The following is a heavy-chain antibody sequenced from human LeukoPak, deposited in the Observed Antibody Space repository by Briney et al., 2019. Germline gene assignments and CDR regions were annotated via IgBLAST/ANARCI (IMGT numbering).Heavy chain of an antibody. CDR2: IWYDGSNK. CDR3: ASFSSSWSRDY. D-gene: IGHD6-13*01. Sequence: PGRSLRLSCAASGFTFSSYGMHWVRQAPGKGLEWVAVIWYDGSNKYYADSVKGRFTISRDNSKNTLYLQMNGLRAEDTAVYYCASFSSSWSRDYWGQGTLVTVSS. V-gene: IGHV3-33*01. CDR1: GFTFSSYG. J-gene: IGHJ4*02.